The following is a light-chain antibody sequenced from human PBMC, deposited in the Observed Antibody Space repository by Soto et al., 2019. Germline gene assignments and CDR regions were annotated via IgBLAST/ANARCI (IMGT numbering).Light chain of an antibody. CDR1: SNDVGGYKY. V-gene: IGLV2-14*01. CDR2: EVT. Sequence: QSALTQPASVSGSPGQSITISCTGTSNDVGGYKYVSWYQQHPGKAPKLLIYEVTNRPSGVSDRFSGSKSGNTASLTISGLQAEDEADYSCSSYTSFSTVLFGGGTQLTVL. CDR3: SSYTSFSTVL. J-gene: IGLJ7*01.